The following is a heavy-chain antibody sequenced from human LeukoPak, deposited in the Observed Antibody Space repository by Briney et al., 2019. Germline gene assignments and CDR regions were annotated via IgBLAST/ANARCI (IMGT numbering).Heavy chain of an antibody. Sequence: PGGSLRLSCAASGFTFSSYGMHWVRQAPGKGLEWVAVIWYDGSNKYYADSVKGRFTISRDNSKNTLYLQMTSLRAEDTAVYYCARGDYWGYGGNSDAPDCLDYWGQGTLVTVSS. D-gene: IGHD4-23*01. V-gene: IGHV3-33*01. CDR2: IWYDGSNK. CDR1: GFTFSSYG. J-gene: IGHJ4*02. CDR3: ARGDYWGYGGNSDAPDCLDY.